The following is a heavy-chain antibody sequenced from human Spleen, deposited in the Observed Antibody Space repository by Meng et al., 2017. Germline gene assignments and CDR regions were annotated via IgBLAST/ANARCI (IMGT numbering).Heavy chain of an antibody. V-gene: IGHV1-69*13. J-gene: IGHJ5*02. Sequence: SVKVSCKASGGTFSSDAITWVRQAPGQGLEWMGGIIPMYGTPNYAQKFQGRLTITADEPTSTAYMELSSLRSEDTAVYYCARDKGAYCSGGSCYEYWFDPWGQGTLVTVSS. CDR2: IIPMYGTP. CDR3: ARDKGAYCSGGSCYEYWFDP. CDR1: GGTFSSDA. D-gene: IGHD2-15*01.